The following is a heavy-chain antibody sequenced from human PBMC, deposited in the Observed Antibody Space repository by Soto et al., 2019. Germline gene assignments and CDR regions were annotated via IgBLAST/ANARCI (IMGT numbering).Heavy chain of an antibody. V-gene: IGHV3-33*01. D-gene: IGHD5-12*01. CDR1: GFIFSGYA. CDR3: ARDGLARAINF. J-gene: IGHJ4*02. Sequence: QVQLVESGGGMVHPGESLRLSCSASGFIFSGYAMHWVRQAPGKGLEWVAMIWYEGSENYYADSVRGRFVISRDNSKDMVYLQMTSLRAEDKAVYYCARDGLARAINFWGQGVPVTVSS. CDR2: IWYEGSEN.